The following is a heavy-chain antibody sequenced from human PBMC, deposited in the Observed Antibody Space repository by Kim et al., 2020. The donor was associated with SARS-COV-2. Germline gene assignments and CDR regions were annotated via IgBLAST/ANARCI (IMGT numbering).Heavy chain of an antibody. J-gene: IGHJ4*02. CDR3: AKDRGVYDSGSSYDY. D-gene: IGHD3-10*01. Sequence: DSVKGRFTISRDKSKNTLYLQMNSLRAEDTAVYYCAKDRGVYDSGSSYDYWGQGTLVTVSS. V-gene: IGHV3-30*02.